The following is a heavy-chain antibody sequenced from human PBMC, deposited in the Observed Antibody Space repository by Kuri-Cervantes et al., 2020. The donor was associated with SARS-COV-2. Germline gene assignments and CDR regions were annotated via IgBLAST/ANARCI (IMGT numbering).Heavy chain of an antibody. V-gene: IGHV3-21*01. D-gene: IGHD2-2*01. J-gene: IGHJ5*02. Sequence: GESLKISCAASGFTFSSYSMNWVRQAPGKGLEWVSSISSSSSYIYYADSVKGRFTISRDNAKNSLYLQMNSLRAEDTAVYYCARGGSLVVPAANHWFDPWGQGTLVTVSS. CDR3: ARGGSLVVPAANHWFDP. CDR2: ISSSSSYI. CDR1: GFTFSSYS.